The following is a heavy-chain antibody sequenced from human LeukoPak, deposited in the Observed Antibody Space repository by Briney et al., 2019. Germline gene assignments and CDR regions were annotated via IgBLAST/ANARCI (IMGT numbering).Heavy chain of an antibody. V-gene: IGHV3-21*01. D-gene: IGHD2-15*01. CDR2: ISSSSSYI. CDR3: ARDLRKSSGYCSGGSCYYYYGMDV. Sequence: GGSLRLSCAASGFTFSSYSMNWVRQAPGKGLEWVSSISSSSSYIYYADSVKGRFTISRDNAKNSLYLQMNSLRAEDTAVYYCARDLRKSSGYCSGGSCYYYYGMDVWGQGTTVIVSS. J-gene: IGHJ6*02. CDR1: GFTFSSYS.